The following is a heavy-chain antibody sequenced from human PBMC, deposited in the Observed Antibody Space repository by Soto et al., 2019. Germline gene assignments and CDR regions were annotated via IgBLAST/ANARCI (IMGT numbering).Heavy chain of an antibody. V-gene: IGHV1-69*02. CDR1: GGPSSKYS. D-gene: IGHD3-22*01. Sequence: SVKVSCKASGGPSSKYSISWVRQAPRQGLEWMGRIIPIFDITNYAQKFQGRVTITADKSTSTVYMDLSSLRSEDTAVYYCARSLLGDYYDSDGLDNWGQGTLVTVSS. CDR2: IIPIFDIT. CDR3: ARSLLGDYYDSDGLDN. J-gene: IGHJ4*02.